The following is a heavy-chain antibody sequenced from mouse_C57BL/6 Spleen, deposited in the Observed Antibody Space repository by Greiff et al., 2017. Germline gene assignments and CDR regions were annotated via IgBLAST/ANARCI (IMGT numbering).Heavy chain of an antibody. V-gene: IGHV1-80*01. Sequence: QVQLQQSGAELVKPGASVKISCKASGYAFSSYWMNWVKQRPGKGLEWIGQIYPGDGDTNYNGKFKGKDTLTADKSSSTAYMQLSSLTSEDSAVYFCAIVDDGYSSWFAYWGQGTLVTVSA. CDR2: IYPGDGDT. J-gene: IGHJ3*01. CDR1: GYAFSSYW. CDR3: AIVDDGYSSWFAY. D-gene: IGHD2-3*01.